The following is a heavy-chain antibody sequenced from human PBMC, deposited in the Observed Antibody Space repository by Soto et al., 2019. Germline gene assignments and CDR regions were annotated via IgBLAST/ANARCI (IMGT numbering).Heavy chain of an antibody. V-gene: IGHV3-33*01. CDR1: GFTFISYG. CDR2: IWYDGSNK. CDR3: ASSLCSGGSCGLDY. Sequence: QVQLVESGGGVVQPGRSLRLSCAASGFTFISYGMHWVRQAPGKGLEWVALIWYDGSNKYYADSVKGRFTISRDNSKNSLSLQVTSLRAEDTALYYWASSLCSGGSCGLDYWSQGTLVTVSS. J-gene: IGHJ4*02. D-gene: IGHD2-15*01.